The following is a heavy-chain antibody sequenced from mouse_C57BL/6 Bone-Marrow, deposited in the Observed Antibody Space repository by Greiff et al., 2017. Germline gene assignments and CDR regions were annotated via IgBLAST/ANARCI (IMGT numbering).Heavy chain of an antibody. CDR1: VSSLPSNV. J-gene: IGHJ1*03. CDR2: LWRGGST. D-gene: IGHD2-5*01. CDR3: ARAEYSNLFHWYFDV. V-gene: IGHV2-2*01. Sequence: VQLQQSGPGLVQPSQSLSITCTVSVSSLPSNVLPWFPTSPGRGRGWRGLLWRGGSTDYNAAFISRLSISKDKSKSQVFFKMNSLQADDTAIYYCARAEYSNLFHWYFDVWGTGTTVTVSS.